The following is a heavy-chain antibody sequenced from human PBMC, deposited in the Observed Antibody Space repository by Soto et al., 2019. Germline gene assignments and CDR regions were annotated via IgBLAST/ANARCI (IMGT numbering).Heavy chain of an antibody. D-gene: IGHD2-21*01. CDR2: IKSKTDGGTT. Sequence: GGSLRLSCAASGFTFSNAWMSWVRQAPGKGLEWVGRIKSKTDGGTTDYAAPVKGRFTISRDDSKNTLYLQMNSLKTEDTAVYYCTTEGFVFPDAFDIWGQGTMVTVSS. J-gene: IGHJ3*02. CDR3: TTEGFVFPDAFDI. V-gene: IGHV3-15*01. CDR1: GFTFSNAW.